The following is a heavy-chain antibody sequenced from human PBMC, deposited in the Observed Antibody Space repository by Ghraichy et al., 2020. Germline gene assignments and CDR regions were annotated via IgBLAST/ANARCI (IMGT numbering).Heavy chain of an antibody. V-gene: IGHV3-48*02. Sequence: GGSLRLSCAASGFTFSSYSMNWVRQAPGKGLEWVSYISSSSSTIYYVDSVKGRFTISRDNAKNSLYLQMNSLRDEDTAVYYCARDSSGYYPYYFDYWGQGTLVTVSS. D-gene: IGHD3-22*01. CDR1: GFTFSSYS. CDR2: ISSSSSTI. CDR3: ARDSSGYYPYYFDY. J-gene: IGHJ4*02.